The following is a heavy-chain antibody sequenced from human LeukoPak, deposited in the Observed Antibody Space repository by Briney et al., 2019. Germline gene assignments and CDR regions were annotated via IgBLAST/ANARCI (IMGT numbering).Heavy chain of an antibody. CDR1: GGTFSSYA. D-gene: IGHD5-24*01. J-gene: IGHJ4*02. V-gene: IGHV1-69*05. Sequence: ASVKVSCKASGGTFSSYAISWVRQAPGQGLEWMGGIIPIFGTANYAQKFQGRVTITTDESTSTAYMELSSLRPEDTAVYYCARVRRDGYNYPLDYWGQGTLVTVSS. CDR3: ARVRRDGYNYPLDY. CDR2: IIPIFGTA.